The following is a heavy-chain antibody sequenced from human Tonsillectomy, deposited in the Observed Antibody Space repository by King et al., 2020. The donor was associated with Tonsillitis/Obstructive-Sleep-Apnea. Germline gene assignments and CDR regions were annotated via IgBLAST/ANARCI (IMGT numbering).Heavy chain of an antibody. CDR2: IDPSDSYT. D-gene: IGHD3-3*01. CDR1: GYRFTNYW. CDR3: ARTNFLESCDYNYYSYMDV. J-gene: IGHJ6*03. Sequence: VQLVESGVEVKKPGESLRISCKGSGYRFTNYWISWVRQKPGKGLEWMGRIDPSDSYTNYSPSFEGHVTISTDKSTSTAYLQWSSLKASDTAMYYCARTNFLESCDYNYYSYMDVWGKGTTVTVSS. V-gene: IGHV5-10-1*01.